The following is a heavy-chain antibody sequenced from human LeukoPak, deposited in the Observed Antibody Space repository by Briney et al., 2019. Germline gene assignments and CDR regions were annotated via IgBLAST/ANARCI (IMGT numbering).Heavy chain of an antibody. D-gene: IGHD1-26*01. CDR1: GGTFSSYA. CDR2: IIPIFGTA. V-gene: IGHV1-69*01. CDR3: ASMNPSAAATDY. J-gene: IGHJ4*02. Sequence: SVKVSCKASGGTFSSYAISWVRQAPGQGLEWMGGIIPIFGTANYAQKFQGRVTITADESTSTAYMELSSLRSEDTAVYYCASMNPSAAATDYWGQGTLVTVSS.